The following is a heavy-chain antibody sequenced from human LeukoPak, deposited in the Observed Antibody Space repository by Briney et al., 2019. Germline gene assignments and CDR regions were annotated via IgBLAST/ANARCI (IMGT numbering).Heavy chain of an antibody. D-gene: IGHD3-10*01. V-gene: IGHV1-69*13. J-gene: IGHJ5*02. CDR1: GGTFSSYA. Sequence: ASVKVSCKASGGTFSSYAISWVRQAPGQGLEWMGGIIPIFGTANYAQKFQGRVTITADESTSTAYMELSSLRSEDTAVYYCARDLRTMVRGVIIETWFDPWGQGTLVTVSS. CDR2: IIPIFGTA. CDR3: ARDLRTMVRGVIIETWFDP.